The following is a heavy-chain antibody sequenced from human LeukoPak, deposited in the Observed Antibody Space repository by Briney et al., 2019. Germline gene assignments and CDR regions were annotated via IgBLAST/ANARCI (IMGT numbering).Heavy chain of an antibody. CDR3: ARAPCSYYDSSGYYPDYFDY. Sequence: GGSLRLSCAASGFTFSSYWMHWVRQAPGKGLVWVSRINSDGSSTSYADSVKGRFTISRDNAKNTLYLQMNSLRAEDTAVYYCARAPCSYYDSSGYYPDYFDYWDQGTLVTVSS. CDR1: GFTFSSYW. V-gene: IGHV3-74*01. J-gene: IGHJ4*02. D-gene: IGHD3-22*01. CDR2: INSDGSST.